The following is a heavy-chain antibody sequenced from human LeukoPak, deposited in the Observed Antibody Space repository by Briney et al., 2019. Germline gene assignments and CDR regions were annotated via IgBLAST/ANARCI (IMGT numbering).Heavy chain of an antibody. CDR2: IIPIFGTA. CDR3: ARESKYYDILTGLYYFDY. Sequence: GSPVKVSCKASGGTFSSYAISWVRQAPGQGLEWMGGIIPIFGTANYAQKFQGRVTITADESTSTAYMELSSLRSEDTAVYYCARESKYYDILTGLYYFDYWGQGTLVTVSS. D-gene: IGHD3-9*01. CDR1: GGTFSSYA. V-gene: IGHV1-69*01. J-gene: IGHJ4*02.